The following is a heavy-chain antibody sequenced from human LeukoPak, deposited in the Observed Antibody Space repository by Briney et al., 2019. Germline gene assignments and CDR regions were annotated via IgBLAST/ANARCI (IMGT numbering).Heavy chain of an antibody. D-gene: IGHD2-2*01. CDR2: ISYDGSNK. CDR3: AKDETSKYCSSTSCLYNWFDP. CDR1: GFTFSSYA. V-gene: IGHV3-30-3*01. Sequence: PGRSLRLSCAASGFTFSSYAMHWVRQAPGKGLEWVAVISYDGSNKYYADSVKGRFTISRDNSKNTLYLQMNSLRAEDTAVYYCAKDETSKYCSSTSCLYNWFDPWGQGTLVTVSS. J-gene: IGHJ5*02.